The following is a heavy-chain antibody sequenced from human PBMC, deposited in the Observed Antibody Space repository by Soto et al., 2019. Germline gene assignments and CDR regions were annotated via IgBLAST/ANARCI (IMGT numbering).Heavy chain of an antibody. D-gene: IGHD3-22*01. J-gene: IGHJ3*02. CDR3: AKDVTMIAAVITYAAFDM. CDR1: GFSFGNYG. CDR2: ISGSGGFT. V-gene: IGHV3-23*01. Sequence: EVQLLESGGGLVQPGGSLRLSCAASGFSFGNYGMSWVRQAPGKGLEWVSGISGSGGFTIYADSVKGRFTVSRDTSKSTLYRQMNSLRAEETAVYYCAKDVTMIAAVITYAAFDMWGQGTLVTVSS.